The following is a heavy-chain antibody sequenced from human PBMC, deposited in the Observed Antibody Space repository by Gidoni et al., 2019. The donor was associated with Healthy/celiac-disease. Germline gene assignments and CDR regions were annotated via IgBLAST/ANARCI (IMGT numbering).Heavy chain of an antibody. CDR1: GFTFSSYG. CDR3: AKDRSTMIVVEVGPFDY. V-gene: IGHV3-30*18. D-gene: IGHD3-22*01. CDR2: ISYDGSNK. J-gene: IGHJ4*02. Sequence: QVQLVESGGGVVQPGRSLRLSCAASGFTFSSYGMHWVRQAPGKGLEWVAVISYDGSNKYYADSVKGRFTISRDNSKNTLYLQMNSLRAEDTAVYYCAKDRSTMIVVEVGPFDYWGQGTLVTVSS.